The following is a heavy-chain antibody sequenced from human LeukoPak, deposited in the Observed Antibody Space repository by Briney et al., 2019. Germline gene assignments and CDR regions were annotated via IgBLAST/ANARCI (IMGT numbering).Heavy chain of an antibody. V-gene: IGHV1-18*01. D-gene: IGHD4-17*01. CDR1: GYTFTSYG. Sequence: GASVKVSCKASGYTFTSYGISWVRQAPGQGLEWMGWISAYNGNTNYAQKLQGRVTMTTDTSTSTAYMELRSLRSDDTAVYYCARDRAPTVTTNWFDPWGQGTLVAV. J-gene: IGHJ5*02. CDR3: ARDRAPTVTTNWFDP. CDR2: ISAYNGNT.